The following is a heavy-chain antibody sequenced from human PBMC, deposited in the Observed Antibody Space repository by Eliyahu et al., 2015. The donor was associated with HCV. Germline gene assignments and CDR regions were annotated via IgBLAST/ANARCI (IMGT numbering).Heavy chain of an antibody. CDR2: ISSSSSTI. J-gene: IGHJ5*02. V-gene: IGHV3-48*02. D-gene: IGHD3-22*01. CDR3: ARDSSGYYYVRGKNWFDP. CDR1: GFXFXSYX. Sequence: EVQLVESGGGLVQPGGSLRLSCAASGFXFXSYXMNWVRQAPGKGLEGVSYISSSSSTIYYADSVKGRFTISRDNAKNSLYLQMNSLRDEDTAVYYCARDSSGYYYVRGKNWFDPWGQGTLVTVSS.